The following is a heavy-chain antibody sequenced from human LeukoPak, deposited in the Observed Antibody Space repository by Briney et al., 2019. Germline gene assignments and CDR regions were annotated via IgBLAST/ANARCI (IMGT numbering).Heavy chain of an antibody. CDR3: AKSSGPGGYYYYGMDV. CDR1: EFSFSTYA. D-gene: IGHD3-22*01. J-gene: IGHJ6*02. CDR2: ISADGGIT. Sequence: QSGGSLRLSCAASEFSFSTYAVSWVRQAPGKGLEWVSAISADGGITYYADSVRGRFTISRDNSKNTLYLQMNSLRAEDTAVYYCAKSSGPGGYYYYGMDVWGQGTTVTVSS. V-gene: IGHV3-23*01.